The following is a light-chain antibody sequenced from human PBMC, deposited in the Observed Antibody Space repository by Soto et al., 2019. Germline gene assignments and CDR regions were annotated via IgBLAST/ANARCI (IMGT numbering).Light chain of an antibody. Sequence: DIVLTQSSGSLCLSPGERDTLSCRASHSINRNYLAWYQLKPGQAPRLPIYGASIRATAIPDRFSGSVSGTDFTLTISRLDPEDFAVYFCQQYGTSPGTFGQGTKADIK. J-gene: IGKJ1*01. CDR1: HSINRNY. CDR3: QQYGTSPGT. V-gene: IGKV3-20*01. CDR2: GAS.